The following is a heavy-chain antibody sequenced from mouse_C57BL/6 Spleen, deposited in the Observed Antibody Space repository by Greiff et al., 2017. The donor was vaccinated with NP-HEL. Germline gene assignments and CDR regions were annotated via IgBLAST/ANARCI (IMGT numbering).Heavy chain of an antibody. CDR3: ARRAWTVVAPYAMDY. CDR1: GFSLSTSGMG. V-gene: IGHV8-12*01. CDR2: IYWDDDK. D-gene: IGHD1-1*01. J-gene: IGHJ4*01. Sequence: QVTLKECGPGILQSSQTLSLTCSFSGFSLSTSGMGVSWIRQPSGKGLEWLAHIYWDDDKRYNTSLKSRLPISKDTSSNQVFLKITSVYTADTATYYGARRAWTVVAPYAMDYWGQGTSVTVSS.